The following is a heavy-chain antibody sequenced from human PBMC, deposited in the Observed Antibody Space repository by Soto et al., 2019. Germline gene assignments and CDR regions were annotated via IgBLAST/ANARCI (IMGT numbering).Heavy chain of an antibody. J-gene: IGHJ3*02. V-gene: IGHV3-20*04. CDR2: INWNGGST. D-gene: IGHD2-21*02. Sequence: GGSLRLSCAASGFTFDDYGMSWVRQAPGKGLEWVSGINWNGGSTGYADSVKGRFTISRDNAKNSLYLQMNSLRAEDTALYYCARALSPGGVVVTALTFDIWGQGTMVTVSS. CDR3: ARALSPGGVVVTALTFDI. CDR1: GFTFDDYG.